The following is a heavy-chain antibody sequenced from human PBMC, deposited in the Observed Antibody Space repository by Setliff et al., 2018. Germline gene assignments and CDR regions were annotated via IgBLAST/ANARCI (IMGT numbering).Heavy chain of an antibody. D-gene: IGHD4-17*01. CDR1: GDSISSGSYH. Sequence: SETLSLTCTVSGDSISSGSYHWSWIRKPAGKGLEWIGRSNPSGSTNYNPSLKRRVTISVEPSKNQVSLKLRSVTAAETAVYYWARPHGGDYAFDIWGQGTRVTGSS. CDR3: ARPHGGDYAFDI. J-gene: IGHJ3*02. CDR2: SNPSGST. V-gene: IGHV4-61*02.